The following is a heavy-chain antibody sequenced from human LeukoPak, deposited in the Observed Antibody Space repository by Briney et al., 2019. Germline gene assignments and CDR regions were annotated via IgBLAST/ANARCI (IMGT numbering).Heavy chain of an antibody. J-gene: IGHJ5*02. CDR1: GFTFSGYV. CDR3: AKDTRPVPAAIWWFDP. V-gene: IGHV3-30*09. CDR2: ISYDGSNK. D-gene: IGHD2-2*02. Sequence: TGGSLRLSCAASGFTFSGYVMHWVRQAPGKGLESVAVISYDGSNKYYADSVKGRFAISRDHSKNTLYLQMNSLRAEDTAVYYCAKDTRPVPAAIWWFDPWGQGTLVTVSS.